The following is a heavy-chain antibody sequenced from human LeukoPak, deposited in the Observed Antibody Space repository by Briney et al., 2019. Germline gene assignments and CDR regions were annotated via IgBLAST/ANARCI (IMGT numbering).Heavy chain of an antibody. Sequence: GESLKISCKAFGYTFTGYYIHWVRQAPGQGLEWMGWINPNSGGTNYAQTSQGRVTMTRDTSISTAYMELSRLRSHDTAVYYCARGVGPLYFDLWGRGTLVTVSS. CDR2: INPNSGGT. CDR1: GYTFTGYY. V-gene: IGHV1-2*02. CDR3: ARGVGPLYFDL. D-gene: IGHD1-26*01. J-gene: IGHJ2*01.